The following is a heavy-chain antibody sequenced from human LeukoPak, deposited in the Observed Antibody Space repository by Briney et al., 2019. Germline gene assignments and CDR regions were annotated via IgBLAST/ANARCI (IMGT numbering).Heavy chain of an antibody. CDR3: ARHRLPAYYYDSSGSPGDASDI. V-gene: IGHV5-51*01. J-gene: IGHJ3*02. D-gene: IGHD3-22*01. CDR1: GYSFTSYW. Sequence: GESLKISCKGSGYSFTSYWIGWVRQMPGKGLEWMGIIYPGDSDTRYSPSFQGQVTISADKSISTAYLQWSSLKASDTAMYYCARHRLPAYYYDSSGSPGDASDIWGQGTMVTVSS. CDR2: IYPGDSDT.